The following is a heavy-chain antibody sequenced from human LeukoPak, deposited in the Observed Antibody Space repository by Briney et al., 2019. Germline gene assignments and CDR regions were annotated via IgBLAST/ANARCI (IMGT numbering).Heavy chain of an antibody. CDR3: ARTVVTAIPTPGVYYFDY. Sequence: SVKVSCKASGGTFSSYAISWVRQAPGQGLEWMGGIIPIFGTTNYAQKFQGRVTITADESTSTAYMELSSLRSEDTAVYYCARTVVTAIPTPGVYYFDYWGQGTLVTVSS. V-gene: IGHV1-69*13. CDR1: GGTFSSYA. J-gene: IGHJ4*02. CDR2: IIPIFGTT. D-gene: IGHD2-21*02.